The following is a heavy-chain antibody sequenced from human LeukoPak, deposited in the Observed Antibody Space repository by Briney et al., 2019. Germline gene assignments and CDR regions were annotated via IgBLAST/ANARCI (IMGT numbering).Heavy chain of an antibody. J-gene: IGHJ6*03. CDR2: IKQDGSEK. CDR1: GFTFSSYW. D-gene: IGHD3-10*01. CDR3: ARVHGSGSYSGYYMDV. V-gene: IGHV3-7*01. Sequence: PGGSLRLSCAAFGFTFSSYWMSWVRQAPGKGLEWVANIKQDGSEKYYVDSVKGRFTISRDNAKNSLYLQMNSLRAEDTAVYYCARVHGSGSYSGYYMDVWGKGTTVTISS.